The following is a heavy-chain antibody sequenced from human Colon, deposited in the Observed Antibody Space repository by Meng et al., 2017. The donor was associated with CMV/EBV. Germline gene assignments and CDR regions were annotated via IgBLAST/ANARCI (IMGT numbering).Heavy chain of an antibody. D-gene: IGHD6-13*01. CDR2: IHHGGAT. V-gene: IGHV4-4*02. CDR1: GVSVASTW. Sequence: GSLRLSCAVSGVSVASTWWSWVRQAPGKGLEWVGEIHHGGATNYNPSLKSRLTISMDKSKNQLSLTLSFVTAADTAVYYCARDPLRGIAAAARERDMDVWGQGTTVTVSS. CDR3: ARDPLRGIAAAARERDMDV. J-gene: IGHJ6*02.